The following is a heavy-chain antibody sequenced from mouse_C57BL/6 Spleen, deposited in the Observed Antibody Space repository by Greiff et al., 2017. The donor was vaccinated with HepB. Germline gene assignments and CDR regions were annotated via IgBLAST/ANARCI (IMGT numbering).Heavy chain of an antibody. CDR3: ARRGSTVVATRDAMDY. CDR1: GFTFSDYG. Sequence: EVKLMESGGGLVKPGGSLKLSCAASGFTFSDYGMHWVRQAPEKGLEWVAYISSGSNTIYYADTVKGRFTISRDNAKNTLFLQMTSLRSEDTAMYYCARRGSTVVATRDAMDYWGQGTSVTVSS. V-gene: IGHV5-17*01. D-gene: IGHD1-1*01. CDR2: ISSGSNTI. J-gene: IGHJ4*01.